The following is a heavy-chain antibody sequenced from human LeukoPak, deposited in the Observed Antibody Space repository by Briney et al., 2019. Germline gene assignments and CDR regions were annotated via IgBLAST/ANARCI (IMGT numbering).Heavy chain of an antibody. CDR2: ISGSGGNI. D-gene: IGHD5-18*01. CDR3: AKAQAGGYNYAPLDY. V-gene: IGHV3-23*01. Sequence: GGSLRLSCAASGFTFNLYGMNWVRQAPGKGLGWVSSISGSGGNIYYADFVKGRFTISRDNSENTLYLQMNSLRAEDPAVYYCAKAQAGGYNYAPLDYWGQGTLVTVPS. CDR1: GFTFNLYG. J-gene: IGHJ4*02.